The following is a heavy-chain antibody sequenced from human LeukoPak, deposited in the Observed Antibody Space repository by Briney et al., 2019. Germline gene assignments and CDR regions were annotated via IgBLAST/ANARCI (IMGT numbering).Heavy chain of an antibody. D-gene: IGHD5-18*01. CDR1: GFTFSNSD. CDR2: ISASGGSA. CDR3: AKDRRGYSYGYYFDY. V-gene: IGHV3-23*01. J-gene: IGHJ4*02. Sequence: GGSLRLSCAASGFTFSNSDMNWVRQAPGKGLEWVSFISASGGSAQYADSVRGRFTISRDNSKNTLYLQMNSLRAEDTAVYYCAKDRRGYSYGYYFDYWGQGTLVTVSS.